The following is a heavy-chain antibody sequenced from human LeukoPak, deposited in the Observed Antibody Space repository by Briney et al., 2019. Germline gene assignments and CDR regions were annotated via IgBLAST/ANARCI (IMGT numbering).Heavy chain of an antibody. CDR3: AGGGFCGWGVDFGFGP. D-gene: IGHD3-10*01. CDR2: IYYSGST. J-gene: IGHJ5*02. CDR1: GGSISSYY. V-gene: IGHV4-59*01. Sequence: KPSETLSLTCTVSGGSISSYYWSWIRQPPGKGLEWIGYIYYSGSTNYKPSLKSRVTISVDTSKNQFSLKLSSVTAADTAVYYCAGGGFCGWGVDFGFGPWGQGTLVTVSS.